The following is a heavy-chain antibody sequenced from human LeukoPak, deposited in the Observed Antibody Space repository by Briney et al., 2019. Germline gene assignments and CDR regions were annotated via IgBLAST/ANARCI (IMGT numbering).Heavy chain of an antibody. CDR2: INYDGSAK. J-gene: IGHJ4*02. CDR3: ASSHDSSGNG. CDR1: GFRFSTSW. Sequence: GGSLRLSCAASGFRFSTSWMSWVRQAPGKGLEWLGNINYDGSAKYYMDSVKGRFTISRDNAKNSLFLQMNSLRDEDTAVYYCASSHDSSGNGWGQGTLVTVSS. D-gene: IGHD3-22*01. V-gene: IGHV3-7*01.